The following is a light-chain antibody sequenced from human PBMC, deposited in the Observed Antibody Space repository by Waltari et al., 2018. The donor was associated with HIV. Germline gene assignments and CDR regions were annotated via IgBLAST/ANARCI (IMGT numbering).Light chain of an antibody. CDR3: QSYDRSLSGYVV. J-gene: IGLJ2*01. V-gene: IGLV1-40*01. CDR2: GNS. Sequence: QSLLTQPPSVSGAPGQRVTISCTGSSSNIGAGFDVHWYQQLPGTVPKLLIYGNSNRPSGVPHRFSGSKSGTSASLAITGLQAEDGADYCCQSYDRSLSGYVVFGGGTKLTVL. CDR1: SSNIGAGFD.